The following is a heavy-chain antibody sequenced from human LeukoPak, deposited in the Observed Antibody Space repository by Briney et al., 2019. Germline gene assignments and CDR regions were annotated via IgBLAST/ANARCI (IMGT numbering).Heavy chain of an antibody. CDR3: AINTKWTFFDY. CDR1: AYTPTELS. V-gene: IGHV1-24*01. Sequence: ASVKVSSKVSAYTPTELSMHSVRHAPGKAPEWVGGFDPEDGETIYAQKFKGRVTMTEDTSTDTAYMELSSLRSEDTAVYYCAINTKWTFFDYWGQGTLVTVSS. CDR2: FDPEDGET. J-gene: IGHJ4*02. D-gene: IGHD2-8*01.